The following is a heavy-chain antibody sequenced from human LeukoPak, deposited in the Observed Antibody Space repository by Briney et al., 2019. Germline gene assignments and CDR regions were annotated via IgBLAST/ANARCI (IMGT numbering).Heavy chain of an antibody. Sequence: GASLRLSCAASGFTFSSYAMSWVRQAPGKGLEWVSAISGSGGSTYYADSVKGRFTISRDNSKNTPYLQMNSLRAEDTAVYYCAKSSSRYYYFDYWGQGTLVTVTS. J-gene: IGHJ4*02. V-gene: IGHV3-23*01. CDR3: AKSSSRYYYFDY. CDR1: GFTFSSYA. D-gene: IGHD6-13*01. CDR2: ISGSGGST.